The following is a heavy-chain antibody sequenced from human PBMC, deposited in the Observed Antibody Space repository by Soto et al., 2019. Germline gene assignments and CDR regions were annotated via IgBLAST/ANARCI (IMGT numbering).Heavy chain of an antibody. D-gene: IGHD6-19*01. J-gene: IGHJ6*02. CDR1: GYTFTSYG. CDR3: ARDGRVVAVAGTDYYYGMDV. CDR2: ISAYNGST. V-gene: IGHV1-18*04. Sequence: ASVKVSCKASGYTFTSYGISWVRQAPGQGLEWMGWISAYNGSTEYAQNFQGRVTMTTDTSTSTAYMELRRVRSDDTAVYYCARDGRVVAVAGTDYYYGMDVWGQGTTVTVSS.